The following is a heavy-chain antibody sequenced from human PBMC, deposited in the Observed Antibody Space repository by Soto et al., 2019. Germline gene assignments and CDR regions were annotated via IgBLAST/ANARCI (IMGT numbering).Heavy chain of an antibody. D-gene: IGHD3-10*01. Sequence: EVPLVESGGGLVQPGGSLKLSCAASGFTFSGSAMHWVRQASGKGLEWVGRIRSKANSYATAYAASVKGRFTISRDDSKNTAYLQMNSLKTEDTAVYYCSGLGDDFDPWGQGTLVTVSS. J-gene: IGHJ5*02. V-gene: IGHV3-73*01. CDR3: SGLGDDFDP. CDR2: IRSKANSYAT. CDR1: GFTFSGSA.